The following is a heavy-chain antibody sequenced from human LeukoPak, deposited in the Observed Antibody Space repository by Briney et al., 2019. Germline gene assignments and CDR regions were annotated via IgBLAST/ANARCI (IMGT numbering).Heavy chain of an antibody. D-gene: IGHD3-22*01. CDR2: IHHSGRT. V-gene: IGHV4-34*01. J-gene: IGHJ4*02. Sequence: SETLSLTCAVYGGSFSGYYWSWIRQSPGKGLEWIGEIHHSGRTNYNPSLQSRVTISVDTSKNQFSLKLSSVTAADTAVYYCARAGDSSGYSDYWGQGTLVTVSS. CDR1: GGSFSGYY. CDR3: ARAGDSSGYSDY.